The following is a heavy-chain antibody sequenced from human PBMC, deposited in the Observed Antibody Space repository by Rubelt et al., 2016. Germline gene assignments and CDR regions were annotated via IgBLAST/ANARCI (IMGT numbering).Heavy chain of an antibody. CDR2: ISSNGGST. Sequence: ATGRGLEYVSAISSNGGSTYYANSVKGRFTISRDNSKNTLYLQMGSLRAEDMAVYYCAKDVEDIVVVPAAPRTWGYWGQGTLVTVSS. CDR3: AKDVEDIVVVPAAPRTWGY. D-gene: IGHD2-2*01. V-gene: IGHV3-64*01. J-gene: IGHJ4*02.